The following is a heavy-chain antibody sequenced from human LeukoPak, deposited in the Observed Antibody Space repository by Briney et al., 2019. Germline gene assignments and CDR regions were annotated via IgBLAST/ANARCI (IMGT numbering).Heavy chain of an antibody. CDR1: GFTFDDYA. CDR2: ISWNSGSI. Sequence: GGSLRLSCAASGFTFDDYAMHWVRQAPGKGLEWVSGISWNSGSIGYADSVKGRFTISRDNAKNSLYLQMNSLRAEDTALYYCAKDTGSSGFYYFDYWGQGTLVTVSS. D-gene: IGHD6-19*01. V-gene: IGHV3-9*01. CDR3: AKDTGSSGFYYFDY. J-gene: IGHJ4*02.